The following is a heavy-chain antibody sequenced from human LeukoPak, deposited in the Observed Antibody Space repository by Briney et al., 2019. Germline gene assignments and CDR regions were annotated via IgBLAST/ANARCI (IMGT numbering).Heavy chain of an antibody. CDR3: ARAGDSSDYGDY. Sequence: SQTLSLTCTVSGGSISSGGYYWSWIRQHPGKGLEWIGYIYYSGSTYYNPSLKSRVTISVDTSKNQFSLKLNSVTAADTAVYYCARAGDSSDYGDYWGQGTLVTVSS. CDR1: GGSISSGGYY. D-gene: IGHD3-22*01. V-gene: IGHV4-31*03. J-gene: IGHJ4*02. CDR2: IYYSGST.